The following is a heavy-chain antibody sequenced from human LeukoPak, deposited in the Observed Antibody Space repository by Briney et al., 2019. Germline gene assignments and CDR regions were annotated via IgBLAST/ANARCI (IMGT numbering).Heavy chain of an antibody. Sequence: SETLSLTYTVSGGSISSYYWSWIRQPPGKGLEWIGYIYYSGSTNYNPSLKSRVTMSVDTSKNQFSLKLSSVTAADTAVYYCARDEEQLDLWGQGTLVTVSS. CDR1: GGSISSYY. CDR2: IYYSGST. CDR3: ARDEEQLDL. J-gene: IGHJ4*02. V-gene: IGHV4-59*12. D-gene: IGHD6-13*01.